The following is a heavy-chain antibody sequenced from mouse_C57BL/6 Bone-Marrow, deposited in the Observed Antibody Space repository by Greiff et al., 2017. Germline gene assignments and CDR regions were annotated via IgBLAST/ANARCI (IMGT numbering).Heavy chain of an antibody. CDR1: GFTFSDYY. D-gene: IGHD1-1*01. CDR3: ARDNAYGSSYYFDY. CDR2: INYDGSST. V-gene: IGHV5-16*01. J-gene: IGHJ2*01. Sequence: EVQVVESEGGLVQPGSSMKLSCTASGFTFSDYYMAWVRQVPEKGLEWVANINYDGSSTYYLDSLKSRFIISRDNAKNILYLQMSSLKSEDTATYYCARDNAYGSSYYFDYWGQGTTLTVSS.